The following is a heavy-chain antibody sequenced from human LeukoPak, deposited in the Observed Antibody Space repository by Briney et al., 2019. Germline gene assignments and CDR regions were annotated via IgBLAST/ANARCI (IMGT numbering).Heavy chain of an antibody. CDR2: IAHDGTT. Sequence: SETLSLTCGVSGGSIDITNYWSWVRQAPGKGLEWIGEIAHDGTTNYNPSLRSRVAMSFDRANNQFSLSLTSVTAADTAVYYCTREDRPYCPSAYWGQGVLVTVSS. J-gene: IGHJ4*02. CDR1: GGSIDITNY. CDR3: TREDRPYCPSAY. V-gene: IGHV4-4*02. D-gene: IGHD1-26*01.